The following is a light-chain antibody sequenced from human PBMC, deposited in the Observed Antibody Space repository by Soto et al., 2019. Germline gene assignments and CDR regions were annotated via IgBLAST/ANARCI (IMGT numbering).Light chain of an antibody. J-gene: IGLJ2*01. CDR3: QAWDSSTVV. Sequence: SYELTQPPSVSVSPGPTASITCSGDKLGDNYACWYQQKPGQSPVLVIYQDSKRPSGIPERFSGSNSGNTATLTISGTQAMDEADYYCQAWDSSTVVFGGGTKVTVL. CDR2: QDS. CDR1: KLGDNY. V-gene: IGLV3-1*01.